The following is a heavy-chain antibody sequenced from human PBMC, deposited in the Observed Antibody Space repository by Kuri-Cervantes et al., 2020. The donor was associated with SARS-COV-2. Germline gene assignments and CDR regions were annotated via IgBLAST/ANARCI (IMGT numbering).Heavy chain of an antibody. J-gene: IGHJ4*02. CDR2: IKQDGSEK. V-gene: IGHV3-7*01. Sequence: GSLKISCAASGFTFSSYWMSWVRQAPGKGLEWVANIKQDGSEKYYVDSVKGRFTISRDNAKNSLYLQMNSLRAEDTAVYYCAREPQGYSGYDYFDYWGQGTLVTVSS. D-gene: IGHD5-12*01. CDR3: AREPQGYSGYDYFDY. CDR1: GFTFSSYW.